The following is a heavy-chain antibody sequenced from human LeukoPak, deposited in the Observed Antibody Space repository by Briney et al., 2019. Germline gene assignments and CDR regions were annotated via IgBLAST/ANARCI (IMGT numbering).Heavy chain of an antibody. CDR1: GYTFTSYG. Sequence: ASVKVSCKASGYTFTSYGISWVRQAPGQGLEWVGWISAYNGNTNYAQKLQGRVTMTTDTSTSTAYMELRSLRSDDTAVYYCARGHPYDFWSGYYYWGQGTLVTVSS. V-gene: IGHV1-18*01. D-gene: IGHD3-3*01. CDR3: ARGHPYDFWSGYYY. CDR2: ISAYNGNT. J-gene: IGHJ4*02.